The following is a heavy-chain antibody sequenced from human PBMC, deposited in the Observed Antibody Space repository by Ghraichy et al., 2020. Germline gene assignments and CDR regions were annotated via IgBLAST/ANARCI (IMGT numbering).Heavy chain of an antibody. CDR1: GFTFSGSA. J-gene: IGHJ6*02. V-gene: IGHV3-73*01. Sequence: GGSLRLSCAASGFTFSGSAMHWVRQASGKGLEWVGRIRSKANSYATAYAASVKGRFTISRDDSKNTAYLQMNSLKTEDTAVYYCTRTNDYYDSTKDKYYYYVMDFWGQGTTVTVSS. CDR3: TRTNDYYDSTKDKYYYYVMDF. CDR2: IRSKANSYAT. D-gene: IGHD3-22*01.